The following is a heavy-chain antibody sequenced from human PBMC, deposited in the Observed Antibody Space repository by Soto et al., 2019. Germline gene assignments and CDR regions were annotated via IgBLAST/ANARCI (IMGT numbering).Heavy chain of an antibody. V-gene: IGHV4-59*01. J-gene: IGHJ4*02. Sequence: QVQLQESGPGLVKPSETLSLTCTVSSDSISSYYWSWIRQPPGKRLEWIGYLSYSGSTDYNPSLTSRVTISGDTSKNQFSLKVSSVTAADTAVYYCARGTSWQLPFDYWGQGTLVTVSS. D-gene: IGHD6-13*01. CDR2: LSYSGST. CDR3: ARGTSWQLPFDY. CDR1: SDSISSYY.